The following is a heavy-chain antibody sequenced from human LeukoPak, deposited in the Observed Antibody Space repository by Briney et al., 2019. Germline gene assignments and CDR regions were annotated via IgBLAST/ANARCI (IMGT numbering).Heavy chain of an antibody. V-gene: IGHV4-34*01. D-gene: IGHD6-13*01. J-gene: IGHJ4*02. CDR2: INHSGST. CDR1: GGSFSGYY. CDR3: AEGFDSSSWNY. Sequence: PSETLSLTCAVYGGSFSGYYWSWIRQPPGKGLEWIGEINHSGSTNYNPSLKSRVTISVDTSKNQFSLKLSSVTAADTAVYYCAEGFDSSSWNYWGQGTLVTVSS.